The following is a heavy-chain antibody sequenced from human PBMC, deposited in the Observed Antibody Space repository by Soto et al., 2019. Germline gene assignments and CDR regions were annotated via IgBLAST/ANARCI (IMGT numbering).Heavy chain of an antibody. Sequence: GASVKVSCKASGYTFTGYYMHWVRQAPGQGLEWMGWLNPNSGGTNYAQKFQGRVTMTRDTSISTAYMELSRLRSDDTAVYYCARDGGYSSGWYLGYYYYGMDVWGQGTTVTVSS. J-gene: IGHJ6*02. CDR2: LNPNSGGT. CDR1: GYTFTGYY. V-gene: IGHV1-2*02. D-gene: IGHD6-19*01. CDR3: ARDGGYSSGWYLGYYYYGMDV.